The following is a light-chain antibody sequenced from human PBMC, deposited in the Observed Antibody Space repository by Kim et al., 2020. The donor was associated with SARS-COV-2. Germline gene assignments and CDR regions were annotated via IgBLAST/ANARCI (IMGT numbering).Light chain of an antibody. CDR1: SRDYSTYDY. CDR2: DVY. Sequence: HSLTSSGNRTSRDYSTYDYVFWYQHIPGTVPKIIIYDVYKRPAGVSDRFSGSKSGNTASLTISGLQAEDEATYYCASYTSVTTSLVFGGGTQLTVL. CDR3: ASYTSVTTSLV. J-gene: IGLJ3*02. V-gene: IGLV2-14*03.